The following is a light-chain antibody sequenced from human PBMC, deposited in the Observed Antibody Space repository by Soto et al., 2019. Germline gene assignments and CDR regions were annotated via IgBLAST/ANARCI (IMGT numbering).Light chain of an antibody. CDR2: TNN. V-gene: IGLV1-44*01. CDR1: GSNIGNSH. CDR3: ATWDDSLRVWV. J-gene: IGLJ3*02. Sequence: QSVLTQPPSASGTPGQRVTISCSGSGSNIGNSHGYWFQQLPGTAPRLVIYTNNQRPSGVPDRFSGSKSGTSASLVISGLQSEDEADYYCATWDDSLRVWVFGGGTKLTVL.